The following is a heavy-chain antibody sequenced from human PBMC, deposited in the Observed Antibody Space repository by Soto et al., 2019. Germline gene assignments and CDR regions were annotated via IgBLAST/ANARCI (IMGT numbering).Heavy chain of an antibody. V-gene: IGHV3-30-3*01. CDR1: GFTFSSYA. CDR2: ISYDGSNK. D-gene: IGHD6-6*01. Sequence: QVQLVESGGGVVQPGRSLRLSCAASGFTFSSYAMHWVRQAPGKGLEWVAVISYDGSNKYYADSVKGRFTISRDNSKNTLYLQMNSLRAEDTAVYYCARVDGFGGPIAAPNIDYWGQGTLVTVSS. J-gene: IGHJ4*02. CDR3: ARVDGFGGPIAAPNIDY.